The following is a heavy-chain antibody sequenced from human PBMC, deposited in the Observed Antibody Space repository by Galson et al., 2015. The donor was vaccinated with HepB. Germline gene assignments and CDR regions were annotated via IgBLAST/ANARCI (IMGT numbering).Heavy chain of an antibody. CDR3: ARRPYYDYVWGSYRRPDAFDI. CDR2: IYPGDSDT. D-gene: IGHD3-16*02. J-gene: IGHJ3*02. Sequence: QSGAEVKKPGESLKISCKGSGYSFTNYWIGWVRQMPGKGLEWMGIIYPGDSDTRYSPSFQGQVTISADKSISTAYLQWSSLKASDTAMYYCARRPYYDYVWGSYRRPDAFDIWGQGTMVTVSS. CDR1: GYSFTNYW. V-gene: IGHV5-51*03.